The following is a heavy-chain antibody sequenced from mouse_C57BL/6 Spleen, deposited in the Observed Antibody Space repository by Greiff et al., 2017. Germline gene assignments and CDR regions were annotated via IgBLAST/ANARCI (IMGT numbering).Heavy chain of an antibody. CDR2: IDPSDSYT. D-gene: IGHD3-2*02. CDR1: GYTFTSSW. V-gene: IGHV1-69*01. J-gene: IGHJ2*01. Sequence: VQLQQPGAELVMPGASVKLSCKASGYTFTSSWMHWVKQRPGQGLELIGEIDPSDSYTNYNQKFKGKSPLTVDKSSSTAYMQLSSLTSEDSAVYYCARWGSSGYPFDYWGQGTTLTVSS. CDR3: ARWGSSGYPFDY.